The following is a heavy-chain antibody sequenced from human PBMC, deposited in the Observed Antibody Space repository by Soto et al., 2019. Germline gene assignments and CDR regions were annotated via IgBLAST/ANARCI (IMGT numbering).Heavy chain of an antibody. CDR3: ARELQDTSGAPMYYLAS. CDR2: IFTGGAT. CDR1: GFTVSSHY. D-gene: IGHD3-22*01. V-gene: IGHV3-53*01. J-gene: IGHJ4*02. Sequence: GGSLRLSCAASGFTVSSHYMRWVRQAPGKGLEWVSVIFTGGATYFADSVKGRFTLSRDNSKNMLYLQMNSLRAEDTAVYYCARELQDTSGAPMYYLASWGQGTLVTVSS.